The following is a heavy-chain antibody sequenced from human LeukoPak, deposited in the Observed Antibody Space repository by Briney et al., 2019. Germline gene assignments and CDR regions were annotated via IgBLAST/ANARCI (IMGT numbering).Heavy chain of an antibody. V-gene: IGHV3-23*01. CDR3: AKVGVGPLRYFDWLSHFDY. J-gene: IGHJ4*02. CDR2: ISGSGGST. Sequence: PGGSLRLSCAASGFTFSDYYMSWIRQAPGKGLEWVSAISGSGGSTYYADSVKGRFTISRDNSKNTLYLQMNSLRAEDTAVYYCAKVGVGPLRYFDWLSHFDYWGQGTLVTVSS. CDR1: GFTFSDYY. D-gene: IGHD3-9*01.